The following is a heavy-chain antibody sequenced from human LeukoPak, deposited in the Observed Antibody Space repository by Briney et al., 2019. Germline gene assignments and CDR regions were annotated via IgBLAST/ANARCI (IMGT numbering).Heavy chain of an antibody. D-gene: IGHD5-24*01. CDR3: ARVQEARDGYNRGVDY. Sequence: SVKVSCKASGGTFSSYAISWVRQAPGQGLEWMGGIIPIFGTANYAQKFQGRVTITTDESTSTAYMELSSLRSEDTAVYYCARVQEARDGYNRGVDYWGQGTLVTVSS. J-gene: IGHJ4*02. V-gene: IGHV1-69*05. CDR1: GGTFSSYA. CDR2: IIPIFGTA.